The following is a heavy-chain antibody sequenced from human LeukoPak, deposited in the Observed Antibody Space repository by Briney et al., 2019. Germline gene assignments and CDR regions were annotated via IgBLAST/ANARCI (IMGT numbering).Heavy chain of an antibody. Sequence: QSGGYLRLSCAASGFTFSSYAMSWVRQAPGKGLEWVSGISGSGVSTNYADSVKGRFTISRDNSKNTLYLQMNSLRAEDTAVYYCAKDWKETVMDTFDHWGQGTLVTVSS. D-gene: IGHD5-18*01. CDR2: ISGSGVST. J-gene: IGHJ4*02. V-gene: IGHV3-23*01. CDR3: AKDWKETVMDTFDH. CDR1: GFTFSSYA.